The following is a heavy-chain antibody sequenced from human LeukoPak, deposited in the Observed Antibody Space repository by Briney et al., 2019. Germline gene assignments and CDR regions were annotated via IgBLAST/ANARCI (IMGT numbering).Heavy chain of an antibody. J-gene: IGHJ4*02. CDR3: ARDRATGIAAAGDDY. V-gene: IGHV1-2*02. Sequence: ASVKVSCKASGYTFTGYYMHWVRQAPGQGLEWMGWINPNSGGTNYAQKFQGRVTMTRDTSISTAYMELSRLGSDDTAVYYCARDRATGIAAAGDDYWGQGTLVTVSS. CDR2: INPNSGGT. CDR1: GYTFTGYY. D-gene: IGHD6-13*01.